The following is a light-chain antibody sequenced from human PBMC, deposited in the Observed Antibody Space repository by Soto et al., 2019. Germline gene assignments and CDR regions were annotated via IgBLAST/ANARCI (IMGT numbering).Light chain of an antibody. CDR1: SSDVGSYSR. CDR3: SLDTSSSTYV. J-gene: IGLJ1*01. V-gene: IGLV2-18*01. CDR2: EVS. Sequence: QSALAQPPSVSGSPGQSVTISCTGTSSDVGSYSRVSWYQQPPGTAPKLMIYEVSNRPSGVPDRFSGSKSGNTASLTISGLQAEDEADYYCSLDTSSSTYVFGTGTKGTVL.